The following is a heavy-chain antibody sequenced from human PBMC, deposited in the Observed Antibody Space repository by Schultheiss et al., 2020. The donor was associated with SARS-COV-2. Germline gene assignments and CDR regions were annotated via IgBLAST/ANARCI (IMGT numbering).Heavy chain of an antibody. Sequence: SQTLSLTCTVSGGSISSYYWSWVRQPPGKGLEWIGEIYYSGSTYYNPSLKSRVTISVDTSKNQFSLKLSSVTAADTAVYYCARVSYDTLTGYMDVWGKGTTVTVSS. J-gene: IGHJ6*03. CDR3: ARVSYDTLTGYMDV. CDR2: IYYSGST. D-gene: IGHD3-3*01. CDR1: GGSISSYY. V-gene: IGHV4-59*01.